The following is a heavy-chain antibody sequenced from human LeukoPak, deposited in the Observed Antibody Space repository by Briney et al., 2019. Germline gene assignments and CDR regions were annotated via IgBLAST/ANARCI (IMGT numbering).Heavy chain of an antibody. CDR3: ARMLFCSGGSCQDH. Sequence: PGGSLRLSCAASGFDASNHYLNWVRQAPGKGLEWVSIIQSAGNTYYADSVKGRFTISRDDSKNTLYLQMNSLRVEDTAIYYCARMLFCSGGSCQDHWGQGTRVTVSS. CDR2: IQSAGNT. J-gene: IGHJ4*02. D-gene: IGHD2-15*01. V-gene: IGHV3-53*01. CDR1: GFDASNHY.